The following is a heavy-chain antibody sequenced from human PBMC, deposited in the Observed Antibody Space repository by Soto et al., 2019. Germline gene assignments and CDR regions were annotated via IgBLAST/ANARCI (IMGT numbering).Heavy chain of an antibody. CDR2: IIPIFGTA. V-gene: IGHV1-69*12. Sequence: QVQLVQSGAEVKKPGSSVKVSCKASGGTFSSYAISWVRQAPGQGLEWMGGIIPIFGTANYAQKFQGRVTITADESTSTAYMELSSLSFEDTGVYYCARGRSQLDIVLVPSGSNGWFDPWGQGTLVTVSS. D-gene: IGHD2-2*03. CDR3: ARGRSQLDIVLVPSGSNGWFDP. J-gene: IGHJ5*02. CDR1: GGTFSSYA.